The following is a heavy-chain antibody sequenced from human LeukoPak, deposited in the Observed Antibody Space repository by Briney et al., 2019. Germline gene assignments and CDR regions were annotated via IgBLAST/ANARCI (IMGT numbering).Heavy chain of an antibody. J-gene: IGHJ5*02. D-gene: IGHD6-6*01. CDR3: AKGLYSSSYSWFDP. V-gene: IGHV3-9*01. CDR1: GFTFDDYV. CDR2: ISWNSGSI. Sequence: PGRSLRLSCAASGFTFDDYVMHWVRQAPGKGLEWVSGISWNSGSIGYADSVKGRFTISRDNAKNSLYLQMNSLRAEDTALYYCAKGLYSSSYSWFDPWGQGTLVTVSS.